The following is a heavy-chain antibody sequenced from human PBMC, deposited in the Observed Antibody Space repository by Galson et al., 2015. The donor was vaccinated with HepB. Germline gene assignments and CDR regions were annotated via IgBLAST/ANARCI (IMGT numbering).Heavy chain of an antibody. Sequence: SLRLSCAASGFTFSSYGMHWVRQAPGKGLEWVAVIWYDGSNKYYADSVKGRFTISRDNSKNTLYLQMNSLRAEDTAVYYCARCIAAAGTLNGYVDYWGQGTLVTVSS. J-gene: IGHJ4*02. D-gene: IGHD6-13*01. CDR2: IWYDGSNK. V-gene: IGHV3-33*01. CDR3: ARCIAAAGTLNGYVDY. CDR1: GFTFSSYG.